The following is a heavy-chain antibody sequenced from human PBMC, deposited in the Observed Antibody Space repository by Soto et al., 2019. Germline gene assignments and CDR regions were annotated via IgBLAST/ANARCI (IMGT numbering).Heavy chain of an antibody. J-gene: IGHJ4*02. CDR3: ARVGSSIATRPFDY. CDR1: GGSISRGGYF. V-gene: IGHV4-30-4*01. Sequence: SETLSLTCTVSGGSISRGGYFWSWIRQPPGKGLEWIGYIYYSGSTYYNPSLKSRVTISVDTSKNQFSLKLSSVTAADTAVYYCARVGSSIATRPFDYWGQGTLVTVSS. CDR2: IYYSGST. D-gene: IGHD6-6*01.